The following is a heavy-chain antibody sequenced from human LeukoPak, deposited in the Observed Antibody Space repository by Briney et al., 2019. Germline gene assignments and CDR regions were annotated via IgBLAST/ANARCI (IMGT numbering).Heavy chain of an antibody. D-gene: IGHD6-13*01. Sequence: KTGGSLRLSCAASGFTFSSYAMSWVRQAPGRGLEGVSSISSSSSYIYYADSVKGRFTISRDNAKNSLYLQMNSLRAEDTAVYYCAKGGYSSSNIFDYWGQGTLVTVSS. CDR2: ISSSSSYI. V-gene: IGHV3-21*01. J-gene: IGHJ4*02. CDR3: AKGGYSSSNIFDY. CDR1: GFTFSSYA.